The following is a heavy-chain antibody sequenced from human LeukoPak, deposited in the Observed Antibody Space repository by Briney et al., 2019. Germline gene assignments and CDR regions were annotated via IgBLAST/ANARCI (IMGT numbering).Heavy chain of an antibody. J-gene: IGHJ4*02. CDR2: IYNSGST. D-gene: IGHD1-26*01. Sequence: SDTLSLTCTVSGSSISSYYWSWIRQPPGKGLEWIGYIYNSGSTNYNPSLKNRVTISVDTSKNQFSLKLGSVTAADTAVYYCARDRATMVWGQGTLVTVSS. CDR3: ARDRATMV. V-gene: IGHV4-59*01. CDR1: GSSISSYY.